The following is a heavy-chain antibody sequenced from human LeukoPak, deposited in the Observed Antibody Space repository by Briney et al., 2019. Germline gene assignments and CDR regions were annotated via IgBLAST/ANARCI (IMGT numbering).Heavy chain of an antibody. V-gene: IGHV1-69*06. CDR1: GGTFSSYA. J-gene: IGHJ4*02. D-gene: IGHD3-22*01. CDR3: AREKGRKYYDSSGYFLGY. Sequence: ASVKVSCKASGGTFSSYAISWVRQAPGQGLEWMGGIIPIFGTANYAQKFQGRVTITADKSTSTAYMELSSLRSEDTAVYYCAREKGRKYYDSSGYFLGYWGQGTLVTVSS. CDR2: IIPIFGTA.